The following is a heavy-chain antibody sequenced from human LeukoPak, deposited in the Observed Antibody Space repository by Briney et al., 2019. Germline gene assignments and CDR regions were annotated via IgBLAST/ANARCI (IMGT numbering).Heavy chain of an antibody. J-gene: IGHJ3*02. CDR3: ARPIPADAGAFDI. Sequence: GGSLRLSCAASGFTVSSNYMSWVRLAPGKGLEWVSVIYSGGRTYYADSVKGRFTISRDNSKNTLNLQMNSLRAEDTAVYYCARPIPADAGAFDIWGQGTMVTVSS. V-gene: IGHV3-66*04. CDR1: GFTVSSNY. CDR2: IYSGGRT. D-gene: IGHD6-13*01.